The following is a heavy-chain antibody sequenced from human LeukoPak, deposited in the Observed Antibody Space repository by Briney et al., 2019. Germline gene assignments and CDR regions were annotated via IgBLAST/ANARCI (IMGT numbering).Heavy chain of an antibody. Sequence: ASVKVSCXASGYTFTNHGISWVRQAPGQGLEWMGWISGYNGNTNYAQKFQGRVTMTTDTSTNTAYMELRSLRSDDTAVYYCARDEWQQLALFEYWGQGTLVTVSS. CDR1: GYTFTNHG. D-gene: IGHD6-13*01. CDR2: ISGYNGNT. V-gene: IGHV1-18*01. CDR3: ARDEWQQLALFEY. J-gene: IGHJ4*02.